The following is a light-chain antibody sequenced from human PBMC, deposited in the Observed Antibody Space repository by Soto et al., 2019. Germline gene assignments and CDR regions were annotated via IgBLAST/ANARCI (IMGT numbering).Light chain of an antibody. V-gene: IGKV3-11*01. CDR2: DAS. CDR1: QSVKNY. CDR3: QQHDICPLT. Sequence: EIVLTQSPATLSLSPGERATLSCRASQSVKNYLAWYQQKPGQTPRLLIYDASNRATGIPARFSGSRSGTDFTLTITSLEPEDFAVYYCQQHDICPLTFGGGTKVEI. J-gene: IGKJ4*01.